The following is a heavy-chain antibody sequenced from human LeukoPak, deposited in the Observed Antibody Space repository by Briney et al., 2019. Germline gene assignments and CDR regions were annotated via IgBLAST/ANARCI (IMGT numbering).Heavy chain of an antibody. V-gene: IGHV4-4*07. CDR2: IYTSGST. CDR1: GGSISSYY. D-gene: IGHD4-17*01. Sequence: SETLSLTCTVSGGSISSYYWSWIRQPAGKGLEWIGRIYTSGSTNYNPSLKSRVTMSVDTSKNQFSLKLSSVTAADTAVYYCARDPTVTRDYYYGMDVWGQGTTVTVFS. CDR3: ARDPTVTRDYYYGMDV. J-gene: IGHJ6*02.